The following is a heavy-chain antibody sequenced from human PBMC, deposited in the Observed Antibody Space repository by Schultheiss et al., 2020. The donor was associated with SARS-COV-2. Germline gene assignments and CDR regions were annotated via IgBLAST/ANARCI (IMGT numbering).Heavy chain of an antibody. CDR3: ARGRSGYYDPFYYGMDV. CDR2: IWYDGSNK. D-gene: IGHD5-12*01. V-gene: IGHV3-33*01. J-gene: IGHJ6*02. CDR1: GFTFSSYG. Sequence: GGSLRLSCAASGFTFSSYGMHWVRQAPGKGLEWVAVIWYDGSNKYYADSVKGRFTISRDNSKNTLYLQMNSLRAEDTAVYYCARGRSGYYDPFYYGMDVWGQGTAVTVSS.